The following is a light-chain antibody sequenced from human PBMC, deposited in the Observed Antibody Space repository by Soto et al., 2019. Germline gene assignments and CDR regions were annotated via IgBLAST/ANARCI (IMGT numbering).Light chain of an antibody. V-gene: IGKV3-20*01. CDR1: QSINSKS. Sequence: EIVLTQSPGTLSLSPGEGATVSCRVSQSINSKSLVWYQRKFGQAPRLLIYNTSSRATGIPDRFSGSGSGTDFTLSISRLEPEDFAVYYCQHYGGSFIFGPGTKVHFK. CDR3: QHYGGSFI. CDR2: NTS. J-gene: IGKJ3*01.